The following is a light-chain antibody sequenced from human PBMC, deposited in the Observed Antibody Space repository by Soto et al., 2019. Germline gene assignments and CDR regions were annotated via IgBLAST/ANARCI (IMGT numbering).Light chain of an antibody. CDR1: SSVVGGYNF. Sequence: QSALTQPASVSGSPGQSITISCAGTSSVVGGYNFVSWYQQHPDKAPKLMIYDVTNRPSGVSNRFSGSKSGNTASLTISGLQAEDEDDYYCSSYTSISTYVFGTGTKVTVL. CDR3: SSYTSISTYV. CDR2: DVT. V-gene: IGLV2-14*01. J-gene: IGLJ1*01.